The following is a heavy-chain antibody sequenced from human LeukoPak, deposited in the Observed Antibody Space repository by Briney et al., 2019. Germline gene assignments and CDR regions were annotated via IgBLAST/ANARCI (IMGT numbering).Heavy chain of an antibody. CDR2: ICYSGST. CDR3: ARLMTSSAGRDY. D-gene: IGHD2-2*01. Sequence: PSETLSLTCTVSGGSISSYSWTWIRQPPGKGLEWIGYICYSGSTNYNPSLKSRVTISVDTSKNQFSLRLSSVTAADTAVYYCARLMTSSAGRDYWGQGTLVTVSS. J-gene: IGHJ4*02. CDR1: GGSISSYS. V-gene: IGHV4-59*01.